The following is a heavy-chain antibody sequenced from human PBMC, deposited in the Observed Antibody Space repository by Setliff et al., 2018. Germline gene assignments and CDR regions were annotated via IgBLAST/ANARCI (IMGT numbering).Heavy chain of an antibody. Sequence: LKISCKGSGYTFTNYWIGWVRQMPGKGLEWMGIIYPGDSDTRYSPSFQGQVTISADKSISTAYLQLSSLKASDTAIYYCARRAVTAEYFQHWGHGTLVTVSS. J-gene: IGHJ1*01. CDR2: IYPGDSDT. CDR3: ARRAVTAEYFQH. D-gene: IGHD4-17*01. CDR1: GYTFTNYW. V-gene: IGHV5-51*01.